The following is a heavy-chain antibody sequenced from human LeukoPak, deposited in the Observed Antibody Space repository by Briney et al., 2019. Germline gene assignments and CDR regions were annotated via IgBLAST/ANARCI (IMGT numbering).Heavy chain of an antibody. J-gene: IGHJ6*04. CDR1: GYTFTGYY. D-gene: IGHD6-13*01. V-gene: IGHV1-2*04. CDR2: INPNSGGT. Sequence: ASVKVSCKASGYTFTGYYIHWVRQGPGQGLEWMGWINPNSGGTNYAQKFQGWVTMTRDTSISTAYMELSRLRSDDTAVYYCARGGQQSSWYIRFSYGMDVWGKGTTVTVSS. CDR3: ARGGQQSSWYIRFSYGMDV.